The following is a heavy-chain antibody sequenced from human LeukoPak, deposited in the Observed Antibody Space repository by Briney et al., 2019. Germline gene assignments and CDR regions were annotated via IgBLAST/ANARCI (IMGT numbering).Heavy chain of an antibody. CDR2: MHPNSGDT. CDR3: ARGRLNGNVDF. CDR1: GYTFTSYD. V-gene: IGHV1-8*01. D-gene: IGHD1-20*01. Sequence: ASVKVSCKASGYTFTSYDINWVRQATGQGFEWMGWMHPNSGDTGYAHNLQGRITITRDSSTATVFMELSSLRSEDTAMYYCARGRLNGNVDFWGQGTLVTVSS. J-gene: IGHJ4*02.